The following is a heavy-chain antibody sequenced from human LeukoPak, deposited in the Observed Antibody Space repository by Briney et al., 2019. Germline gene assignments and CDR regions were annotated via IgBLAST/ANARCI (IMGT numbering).Heavy chain of an antibody. CDR3: ARGSDTAGGLY. CDR2: INHSGST. Sequence: SETLSLTCAVYGGSSSGYYWSWIRQPPGKGLEWIGEINHSGSTNYNPSLKSRVSISVDSSKNQFSLKVSSVTAADTAVYYCARGSDTAGGLYWGQGTLVTVSS. CDR1: GGSSSGYY. V-gene: IGHV4-34*01. D-gene: IGHD5-18*01. J-gene: IGHJ4*02.